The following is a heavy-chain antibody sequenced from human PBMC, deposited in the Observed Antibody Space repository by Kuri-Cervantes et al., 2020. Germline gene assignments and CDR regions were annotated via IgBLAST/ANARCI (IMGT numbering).Heavy chain of an antibody. Sequence: SCAVSGGSISSGGYSWSWIRQPPGKGLEWIGYIYHSGSTYYNPSLKSRVTISVDTSKNQFSLRLSSVTAADTAMYYCARPYLALDISTSGWFDPWGQGTLVTVSS. CDR1: GGSISSGGYS. CDR2: IYHSGST. D-gene: IGHD3-3*02. V-gene: IGHV4-30-2*05. J-gene: IGHJ5*02. CDR3: ARPYLALDISTSGWFDP.